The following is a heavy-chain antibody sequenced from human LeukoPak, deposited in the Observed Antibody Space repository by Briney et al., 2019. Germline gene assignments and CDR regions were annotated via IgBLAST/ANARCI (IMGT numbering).Heavy chain of an antibody. CDR3: ARARFVRGIMNYFDY. J-gene: IGHJ4*02. V-gene: IGHV1-18*01. D-gene: IGHD3-10*02. Sequence: ASVKVSCKASGYTFTSYGISWVRQAPGQGLEWMGWISAYNGNTNYAQKFQGRVTITADESTSTAYMELSSLRSEDTAVYYCARARFVRGIMNYFDYWGQGTLVTVSS. CDR1: GYTFTSYG. CDR2: ISAYNGNT.